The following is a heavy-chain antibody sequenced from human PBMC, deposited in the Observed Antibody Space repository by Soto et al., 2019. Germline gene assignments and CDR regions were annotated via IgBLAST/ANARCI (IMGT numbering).Heavy chain of an antibody. V-gene: IGHV3-73*01. CDR1: GVSFCGSA. Sequence: SLRLSCGAGGVSFCGSAMHWLRQASGKGLEWVGRIRSKANSYATAYAASVKGRFTISRDDSKNTAYLQMNSLKTEDTAVYYCTAEPVAPSYDSSGYSDFDYWGQGTLVTVSS. CDR3: TAEPVAPSYDSSGYSDFDY. D-gene: IGHD3-22*01. J-gene: IGHJ4*02. CDR2: IRSKANSYAT.